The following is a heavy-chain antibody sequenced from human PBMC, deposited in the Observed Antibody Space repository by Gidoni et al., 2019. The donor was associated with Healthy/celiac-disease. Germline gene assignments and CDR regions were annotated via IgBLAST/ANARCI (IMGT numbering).Heavy chain of an antibody. Sequence: EVQLVESGGGLVKPGGSLRLSCAASGFTFSSYRMNWVRQAPGKGLEWGSSISSSCSTIYYADSVKGRFTISRDNAKNLLYLQMNSLRAEDTAVYYCARTLLGSGSYYGDYYYGMDVWGQGTTVTVSS. CDR1: GFTFSSYR. CDR2: ISSSCSTI. CDR3: ARTLLGSGSYYGDYYYGMDV. D-gene: IGHD1-26*01. J-gene: IGHJ6*02. V-gene: IGHV3-21*01.